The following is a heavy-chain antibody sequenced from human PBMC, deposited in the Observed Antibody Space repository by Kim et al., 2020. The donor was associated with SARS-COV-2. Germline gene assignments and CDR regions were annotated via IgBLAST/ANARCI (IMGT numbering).Heavy chain of an antibody. V-gene: IGHV1-3*01. D-gene: IGHD1-26*01. Sequence: YSQKFQGRVTITRDTSASTAYMELSSLRSEDTAVYYCARVVVGATNQFDYWGQGTLVTVSS. CDR3: ARVVVGATNQFDY. J-gene: IGHJ4*02.